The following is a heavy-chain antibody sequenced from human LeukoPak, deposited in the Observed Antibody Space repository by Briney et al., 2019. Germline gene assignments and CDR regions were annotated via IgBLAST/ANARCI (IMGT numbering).Heavy chain of an antibody. V-gene: IGHV4-31*03. Sequence: SETLSLTCTVSGGSVSSGGYYWSWIRQHPGKGLEWIGYIYYSGSTYYNPSLKSRVTISVDTSKNQFSLKLSSVTAADTAVYYCARDYATVTGYYGMDVWGQGTTVTVSS. CDR3: ARDYATVTGYYGMDV. CDR1: GGSVSSGGYY. D-gene: IGHD4-17*01. CDR2: IYYSGST. J-gene: IGHJ6*02.